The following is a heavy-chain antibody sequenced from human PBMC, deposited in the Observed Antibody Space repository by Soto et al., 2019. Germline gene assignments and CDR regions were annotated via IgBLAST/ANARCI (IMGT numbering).Heavy chain of an antibody. J-gene: IGHJ6*02. D-gene: IGHD2-21*02. V-gene: IGHV3-53*01. CDR1: GFTVSSNY. CDR2: IYSGGST. CDR3: ARDHEVTRPCYYYGMDV. Sequence: GGSLRLSCAASGFTVSSNYMSWVRQAPGKGLEWVSVIYSGGSTYYADSVKGRFTISRDNSKNTLYLQMNSLRAEDTAVYYCARDHEVTRPCYYYGMDVWGQGTTVTVSS.